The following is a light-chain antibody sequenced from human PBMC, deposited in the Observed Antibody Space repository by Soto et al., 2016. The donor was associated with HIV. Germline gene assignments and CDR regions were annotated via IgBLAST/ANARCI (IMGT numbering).Light chain of an antibody. Sequence: YELTQPPSVSAAPGKTATITCGGNNIGSKSVHWYQQKPGQAPVLVVHDDSDRPSGIPERYSGSKSGNTATLTINRVEAGDEADYYCQIWDSSSDHYVFGTGTKVTVL. CDR3: QIWDSSSDHYV. V-gene: IGLV3-21*03. CDR1: NIGSKS. CDR2: DDS. J-gene: IGLJ1*01.